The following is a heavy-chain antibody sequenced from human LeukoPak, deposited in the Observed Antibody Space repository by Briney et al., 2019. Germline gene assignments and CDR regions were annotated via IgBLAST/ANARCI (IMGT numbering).Heavy chain of an antibody. J-gene: IGHJ6*02. CDR1: GGTFSSYA. D-gene: IGHD3-22*01. CDR3: AGLNYYDSSGNFYYYYYGMDV. CDR2: IIPILGIA. V-gene: IGHV1-69*04. Sequence: RASVKVSCKASGGTFSSYAISWVRQAPGQGLEWMGRIIPILGIANYAQKFQGRVTITADKSTSTAYMELSSLRSEDTAVYYCAGLNYYDSSGNFYYYYYGMDVWGQGTTVTVSS.